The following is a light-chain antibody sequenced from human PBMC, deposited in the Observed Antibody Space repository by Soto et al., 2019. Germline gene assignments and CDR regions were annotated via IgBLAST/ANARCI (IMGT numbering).Light chain of an antibody. CDR1: SSDVGGYNY. V-gene: IGLV2-14*01. CDR3: SSYTSSSKGV. J-gene: IGLJ1*01. CDR2: EVS. Sequence: QPASVSGSPGQSITISCTGTSSDVGGYNYVSWYQQHPGKAPKLMIYEVSNRPSGVSNRFSGSKSGNTASLTISGLQAEDEADYYCSSYTSSSKGVFGTGTKLTVL.